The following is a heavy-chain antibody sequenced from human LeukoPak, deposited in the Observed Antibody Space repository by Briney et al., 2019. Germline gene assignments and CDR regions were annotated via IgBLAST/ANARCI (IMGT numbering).Heavy chain of an antibody. Sequence: SGTLSLTCAVYGGSFSGYYWSWIRQPPGKGLEWIGEINHSGSTNYNPSLKSRVTISVDTSKNQFSLKLSSVTAADTAVYYCARGDYDFWSGYPVAFDIWGQGTMVTVSS. J-gene: IGHJ3*02. V-gene: IGHV4-34*01. D-gene: IGHD3-3*01. CDR1: GGSFSGYY. CDR2: INHSGST. CDR3: ARGDYDFWSGYPVAFDI.